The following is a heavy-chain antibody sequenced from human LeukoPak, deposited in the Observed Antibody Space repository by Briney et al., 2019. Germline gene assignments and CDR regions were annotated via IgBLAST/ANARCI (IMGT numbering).Heavy chain of an antibody. CDR1: GFTFDDYG. V-gene: IGHV3-20*04. CDR3: ASPHYYGSGSHAFDI. D-gene: IGHD3-10*01. CDR2: INWNGGST. Sequence: GGSLRLSCAASGFTFDDYGMSWVRQAPGKGLEWVSGINWNGGSTSYADSVKGRFTISRDNAKNSLYLQMNSLRAEDTAVYYCASPHYYGSGSHAFDIWGQGTMVTVSS. J-gene: IGHJ3*02.